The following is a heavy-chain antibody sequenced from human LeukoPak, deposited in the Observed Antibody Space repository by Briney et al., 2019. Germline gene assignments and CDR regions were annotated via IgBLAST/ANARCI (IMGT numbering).Heavy chain of an antibody. Sequence: GGSLRLSCAASGFTFDDYTMHWVRQAPGKGLEWVSLISWDGGSTYYADSVKGRFTISRDNSKNSLYLQMNSLRAEDTAVYYCAKRGLVDYWGQGTLVTVSS. V-gene: IGHV3-43*01. D-gene: IGHD3-10*01. CDR1: GFTFDDYT. CDR2: ISWDGGST. CDR3: AKRGLVDY. J-gene: IGHJ4*02.